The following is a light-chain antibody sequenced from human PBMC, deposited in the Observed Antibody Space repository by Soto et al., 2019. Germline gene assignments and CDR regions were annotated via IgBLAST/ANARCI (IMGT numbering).Light chain of an antibody. CDR2: DAS. V-gene: IGKV1-5*01. J-gene: IGKJ1*01. Sequence: DIQMTQSPSTLSPSVGDRVTITCRASRSISDWLAWYQQKPGKAPKLLIFDASSLKSGVPSRFSGSGSGTEFTLTISGLQPDDVATYYCLQYSSHQWKCCQGTKVHIK. CDR3: LQYSSHQWK. CDR1: RSISDW.